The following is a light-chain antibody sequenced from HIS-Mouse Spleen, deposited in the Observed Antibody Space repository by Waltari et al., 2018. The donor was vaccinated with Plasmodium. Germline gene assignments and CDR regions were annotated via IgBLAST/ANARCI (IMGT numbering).Light chain of an antibody. V-gene: IGKV1D-13*01. Sequence: AIQLTQSPSSLSASVGDRVTITCRASQGISSALAWYQQKPGKAPKLLIYDASSLESGVPSRFSGSGSGTDFTFTISSLQPEDIATYYCQQYDNLPPLFTFGPGTKVDIK. CDR1: QGISSA. CDR3: QQYDNLPPLFT. J-gene: IGKJ3*01. CDR2: DAS.